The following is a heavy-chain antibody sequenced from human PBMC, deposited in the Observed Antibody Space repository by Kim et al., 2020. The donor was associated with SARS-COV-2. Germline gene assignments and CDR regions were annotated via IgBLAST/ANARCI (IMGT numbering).Heavy chain of an antibody. CDR2: TT. CDR3: TTDSSSSSDY. D-gene: IGHD6-6*01. J-gene: IGHJ4*02. V-gene: IGHV3-15*01. Sequence: TTDYAAPVKGRFTISRDDSKNTLYLQMNSLKTEDTAVYYCTTDSSSSSDYWGQGTLVTVSS.